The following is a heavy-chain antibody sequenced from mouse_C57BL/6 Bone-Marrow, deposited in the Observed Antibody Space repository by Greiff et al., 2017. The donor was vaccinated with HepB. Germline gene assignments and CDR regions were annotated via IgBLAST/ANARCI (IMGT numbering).Heavy chain of an antibody. CDR1: GYTFTSYW. CDR3: AREADDYDAFDV. CDR2: IHPNSGST. J-gene: IGHJ1*03. D-gene: IGHD2-4*01. Sequence: QVQLQQSGAELVKPGASVKLSCKASGYTFTSYWMHWVKQRPGQGLEWIGMIHPNSGSTNYNEKFKSKATLTVDKSSSTAYMQLSSLTSEDSAVYYCAREADDYDAFDVWGTGTTVTVSS. V-gene: IGHV1-64*01.